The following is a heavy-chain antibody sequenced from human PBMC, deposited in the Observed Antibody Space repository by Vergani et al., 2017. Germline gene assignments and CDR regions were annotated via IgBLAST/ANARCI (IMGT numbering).Heavy chain of an antibody. V-gene: IGHV3-21*01. D-gene: IGHD2-15*01. CDR3: ARDRSWGGSCYSFCAFDI. Sequence: EVQLVESGGGLVKPGGSLRLSCAASGFTFSSYSMNWVRQAPGKGLEWVSSISSSSSYIYYADSVKGRFTISRDNAKNSLYLQMNSLRAEDTAVYYCARDRSWGGSCYSFCAFDIWSQGTMVTVSS. CDR2: ISSSSSYI. CDR1: GFTFSSYS. J-gene: IGHJ3*02.